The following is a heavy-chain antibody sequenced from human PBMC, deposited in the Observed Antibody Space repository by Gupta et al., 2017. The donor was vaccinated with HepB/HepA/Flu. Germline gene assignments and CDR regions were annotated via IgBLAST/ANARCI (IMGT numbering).Heavy chain of an antibody. D-gene: IGHD3-10*01. V-gene: IGHV3-33*01. CDR2: IGYDGSNK. CDR1: GFTFSSYG. Sequence: QVQLVESGGGVVQPGRSLRLSCAASGFTFSSYGMHWVRQAPGKGLGWVEVIGYDGSNKYYADSGKGRFTISRDNSKNTLYLQMNSLRAEDTAVYYCARELYRGSGSYFDYWGQGTLVTVSS. CDR3: ARELYRGSGSYFDY. J-gene: IGHJ4*02.